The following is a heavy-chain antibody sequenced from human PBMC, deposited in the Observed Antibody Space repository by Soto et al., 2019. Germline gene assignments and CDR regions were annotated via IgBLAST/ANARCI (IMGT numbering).Heavy chain of an antibody. CDR3: ARDTSRGEYDY. CDR2: INVDNGNT. V-gene: IGHV1-18*01. Sequence: QGQLVQSGAEVKKPGASVKVSCKASGYTFTSYGISWVRQAPGQGLEWMGWINVDNGNTNYAQKLQGRVTMTTDTSTNTGYLDLRSLRSDVTAVSFCARDTSRGEYDYWGQGTLVTVSS. D-gene: IGHD3-10*01. J-gene: IGHJ4*02. CDR1: GYTFTSYG.